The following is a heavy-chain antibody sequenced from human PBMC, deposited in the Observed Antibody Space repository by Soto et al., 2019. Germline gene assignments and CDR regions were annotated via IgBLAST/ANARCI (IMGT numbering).Heavy chain of an antibody. V-gene: IGHV1-69*02. Sequence: SVKVSCKASGGTFSNYTLSWVRQAPGQGLEWMGRIIPIIGIVNYAQKFQGRVTITADKSTSTSYLELSSLRSEDTSFYYCSSDTFGVDMDYYYYMDVWGKGTTVTVSS. CDR2: IIPIIGIV. CDR1: GGTFSNYT. D-gene: IGHD3-3*01. J-gene: IGHJ6*03. CDR3: SSDTFGVDMDYYYYMDV.